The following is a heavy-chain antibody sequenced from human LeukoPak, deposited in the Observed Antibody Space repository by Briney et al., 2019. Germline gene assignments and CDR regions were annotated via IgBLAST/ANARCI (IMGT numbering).Heavy chain of an antibody. Sequence: PGGSLRLSCAASGFTFSSYDMNWVRQAPGKGLEWVSYISSSGSTIYYADSVKGRFTISRDNDKNSLYLQMNSLSAEDTAVYYCASLRLGVIDYWGQGTPVTVSS. CDR1: GFTFSSYD. J-gene: IGHJ4*02. V-gene: IGHV3-48*03. D-gene: IGHD3-16*01. CDR3: ASLRLGVIDY. CDR2: ISSSGSTI.